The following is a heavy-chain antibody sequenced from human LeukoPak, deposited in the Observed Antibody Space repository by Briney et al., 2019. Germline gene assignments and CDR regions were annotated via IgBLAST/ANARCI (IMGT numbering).Heavy chain of an antibody. CDR3: ARARYSYAFYYMDV. CDR2: INPNSGGT. CDR1: GYTFTSYA. V-gene: IGHV1-2*02. D-gene: IGHD5-18*01. Sequence: ASVKVSCKASGYTFTSYAMNWVRQAPGQGLEWMGWINPNSGGTNFAQKFQGRVTMTMDTSISTAYMELSRLTSDDTAVYYCARARYSYAFYYMDVWGKGTTVTISS. J-gene: IGHJ6*03.